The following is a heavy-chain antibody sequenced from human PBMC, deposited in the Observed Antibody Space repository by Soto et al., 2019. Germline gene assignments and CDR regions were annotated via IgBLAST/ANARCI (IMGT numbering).Heavy chain of an antibody. CDR2: VSGSGGST. V-gene: IGHV3-23*01. CDR3: AKPPDYNWNDS. CDR1: GFTFSSYT. D-gene: IGHD3-10*01. Sequence: EVQLLESGGGLVQPGGSLRLSCAASGFTFSSYTMSWVRQAPGKGLEWISAVSGSGGSTYYADSVKGRFTISRDNSKVTLYLQMNNLRAEDTAVYYCAKPPDYNWNDSCGQGTLVTVSS. J-gene: IGHJ5*01.